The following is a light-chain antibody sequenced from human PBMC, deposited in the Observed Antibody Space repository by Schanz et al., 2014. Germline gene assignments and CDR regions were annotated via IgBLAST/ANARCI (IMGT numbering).Light chain of an antibody. Sequence: EIVLTQSPGTLSLSPGERATLSCRTSQSVSSSHLAWYQQKPGQAPRLLIYDASNRATGIPARFSGSGSGTDFTLTISRLEPEDFAVYYCQQYGSSPQTFGQGTKVEIK. CDR1: QSVSSSH. J-gene: IGKJ1*01. CDR3: QQYGSSPQT. CDR2: DAS. V-gene: IGKV3-20*01.